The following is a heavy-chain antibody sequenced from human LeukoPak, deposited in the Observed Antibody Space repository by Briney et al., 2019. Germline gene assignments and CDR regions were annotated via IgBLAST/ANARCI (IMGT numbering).Heavy chain of an antibody. CDR3: ARKNSFDF. CDR2: IKYDGSAK. Sequence: PGGSLRLSCAASGISVTGDWMSWVRQAPGKGLEWVANIKYDGSAKYYADSVKGRFTISRDNAKKSLYLQMDSLRVEDTAVYYCARKNSFDFWGQGTMVTVSS. CDR1: GISVTGDW. V-gene: IGHV3-7*01. J-gene: IGHJ3*01.